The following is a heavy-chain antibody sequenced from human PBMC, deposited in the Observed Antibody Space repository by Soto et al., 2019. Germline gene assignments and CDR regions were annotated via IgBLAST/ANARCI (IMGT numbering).Heavy chain of an antibody. V-gene: IGHV1-2*02. CDR1: GYTFTSYY. CDR2: INPKFGDT. CDR3: ARNMDYYYGPGSGNGHGF. D-gene: IGHD3-10*01. J-gene: IGHJ6*02. Sequence: QVQLVQSGAEMKEPGDSVRVSCEASGYTFTSYYIHWVRQAPGQGLEWMGWINPKFGDTTYAQDFQGRVSMTRDMSISTGDMEVSRLTSDDTAIYYCARNMDYYYGPGSGNGHGFWGQGTTVTVFS.